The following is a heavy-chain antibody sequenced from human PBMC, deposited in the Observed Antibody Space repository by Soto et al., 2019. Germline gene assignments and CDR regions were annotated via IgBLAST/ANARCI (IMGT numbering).Heavy chain of an antibody. J-gene: IGHJ4*02. CDR1: GFTFSAVY. CDR3: ARERGAVTGQYFDY. Sequence: QVQLEESGGGLVKPGGSLRLSCAASGFTFSAVYMSWIRQAPNKGLEYISYISSSGTSANYADSVKGRCTISRDNAKNSLYLQMNSLRAEDTAVYYCARERGAVTGQYFDYWGQGALVTVSS. V-gene: IGHV3-11*05. CDR2: ISSSGTSA. D-gene: IGHD6-19*01.